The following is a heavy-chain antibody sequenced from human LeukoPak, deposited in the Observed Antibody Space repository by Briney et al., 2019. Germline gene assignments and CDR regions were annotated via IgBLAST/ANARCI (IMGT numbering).Heavy chain of an antibody. V-gene: IGHV4-59*01. CDR2: IYYSGST. CDR3: ARVVAATSWFAP. CDR1: GGSISGYY. D-gene: IGHD2-15*01. J-gene: IGHJ5*02. Sequence: SETLSLTCTVSGGSISGYYWSWIRQPPGKGLEWIGYIYYSGSTNYNPSLRSRVTISVDASRNHFSLKVTSVTAADTAVYYCARVVAATSWFAPWGQGTLVTVSS.